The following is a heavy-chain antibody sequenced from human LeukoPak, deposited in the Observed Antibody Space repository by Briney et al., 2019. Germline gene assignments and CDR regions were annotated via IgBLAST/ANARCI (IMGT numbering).Heavy chain of an antibody. J-gene: IGHJ1*01. V-gene: IGHV3-7*01. CDR3: ANAGQQLVLRYFQH. D-gene: IGHD6-13*01. Sequence: PGGSLRLSCAASGFTVSEFWMSWVRQAPGKGLEWVANIKQDGTEKNYVDSVKGRLTTSRDNAKNSLFLQMNSLRVEDTAVYYCANAGQQLVLRYFQHWGQGTLVTVSS. CDR1: GFTVSEFW. CDR2: IKQDGTEK.